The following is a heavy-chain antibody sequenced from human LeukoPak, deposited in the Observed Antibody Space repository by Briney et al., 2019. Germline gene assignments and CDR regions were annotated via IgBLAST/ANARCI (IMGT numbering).Heavy chain of an antibody. CDR1: GGSISSGGYY. D-gene: IGHD6-13*01. CDR2: IYYSGST. V-gene: IGHV4-31*03. Sequence: SQTLSLTCTVSGGSISSGGYYWSWIRQHPGKSLEWLGYIYYSGSTYYNPSLKSRVTISVDTSKNQFSLKLSSVTAADTAVYYCARAPYSSSWYYFDYWGQGALVTVSS. J-gene: IGHJ4*02. CDR3: ARAPYSSSWYYFDY.